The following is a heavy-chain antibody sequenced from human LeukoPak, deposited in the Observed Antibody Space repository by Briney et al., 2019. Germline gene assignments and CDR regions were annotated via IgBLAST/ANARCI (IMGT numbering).Heavy chain of an antibody. D-gene: IGHD2-2*01. CDR2: ITSSSSFM. CDR3: ARGYCSSSSCYLDAFDI. Sequence: GGSLRLSCAASGFTFSTYSMNWVRQAPGMGLEWVSSITSSSSFMYYGDSVKGRFPISRDNAKNSLYLQMNSLRAEDTAVYYFARGYCSSSSCYLDAFDIWGQGTMVTVSS. J-gene: IGHJ3*02. V-gene: IGHV3-21*01. CDR1: GFTFSTYS.